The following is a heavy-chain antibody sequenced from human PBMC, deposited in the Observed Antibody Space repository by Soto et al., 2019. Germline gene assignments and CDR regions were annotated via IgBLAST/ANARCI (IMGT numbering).Heavy chain of an antibody. CDR3: ARDRQYYQFWSGCQNEGPCAMDV. Sequence: QVQREQWGAGLLKPSETLSLTCAVYGGSFSGYYWTWIRQAPGKGLEWIGEINHCGGTNYNSSLKSRVTISVDTSKNQFSLILYSVTAADTAVYYCARDRQYYQFWSGCQNEGPCAMDVWGQGTTVTVSS. CDR1: GGSFSGYY. J-gene: IGHJ6*02. CDR2: INHCGGT. D-gene: IGHD3-3*02. V-gene: IGHV4-34*02.